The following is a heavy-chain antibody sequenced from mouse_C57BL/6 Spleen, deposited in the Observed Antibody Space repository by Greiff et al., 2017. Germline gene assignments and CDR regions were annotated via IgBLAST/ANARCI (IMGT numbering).Heavy chain of an antibody. Sequence: VQLQQPGTELVKPGASVKLSCKASGYTFTSYWMHWVKQRPGQGLEWIGNINPSNGGTNYNEKFKSKATLTVDKSSSTAYMQLSSLTSEDSAVYYCAKEEGVHCYYGMNFDYWGQGTTLTVSS. V-gene: IGHV1-53*01. CDR3: AKEEGVHCYYGMNFDY. D-gene: IGHD1-1*01. J-gene: IGHJ2*01. CDR1: GYTFTSYW. CDR2: INPSNGGT.